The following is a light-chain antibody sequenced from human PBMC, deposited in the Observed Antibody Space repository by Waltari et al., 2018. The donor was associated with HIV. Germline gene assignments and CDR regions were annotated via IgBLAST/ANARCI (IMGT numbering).Light chain of an antibody. Sequence: EIVLTQSPATLSLSPGERATLSCRASQSVSRYVAWYQQKPGQAPRLLIYDASNRATGIPARFSGSGSGTDFTLTISSLEPEDFALYYCQQQSNWPLTFGGGTNVEIK. CDR2: DAS. J-gene: IGKJ4*01. CDR3: QQQSNWPLT. CDR1: QSVSRY. V-gene: IGKV3-11*01.